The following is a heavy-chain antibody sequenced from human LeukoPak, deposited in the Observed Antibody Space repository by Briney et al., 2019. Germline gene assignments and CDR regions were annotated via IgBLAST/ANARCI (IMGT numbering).Heavy chain of an antibody. J-gene: IGHJ4*02. CDR3: ASFRSGSSSRLGFDY. D-gene: IGHD2-15*01. V-gene: IGHV3-21*01. CDR1: GFTFSSYS. CDR2: ISSSSSYI. Sequence: KAGGSLRLSCAASGFTFSSYSMNWVRQAPVKELEWVSSISSSSSYIYYADSVKGRFTISRDNAKNSLYLQMNSLRAEDTAVYYCASFRSGSSSRLGFDYWGQGTLVTVSS.